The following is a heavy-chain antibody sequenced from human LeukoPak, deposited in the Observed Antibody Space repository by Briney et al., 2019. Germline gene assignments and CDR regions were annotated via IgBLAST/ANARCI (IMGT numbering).Heavy chain of an antibody. CDR1: GFTFRSYA. J-gene: IGHJ5*02. CDR2: ISGSGDST. CDR3: AKDRIASPPQGRFDP. V-gene: IGHV3-23*01. D-gene: IGHD6-6*01. Sequence: PGGSLRLSCAASGFTFRSYAMNWVRQAPGKGLEWDSAISGSGDSTYYADSVKGRFTISRDNSQNTLYLQMNSLGAEDTAIYYCAKDRIASPPQGRFDPWGQGTLVTVSS.